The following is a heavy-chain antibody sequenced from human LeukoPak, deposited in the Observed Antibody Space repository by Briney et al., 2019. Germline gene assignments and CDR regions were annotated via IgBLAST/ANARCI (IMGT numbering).Heavy chain of an antibody. CDR2: VSDDGVAT. CDR1: GFTFSGYA. V-gene: IGHV3-23*01. D-gene: IGHD3-16*01. Sequence: GGSLRLSCAASGFTFSGYAMAWVRQAPGKGLEWVSSVSDDGVATYYADSVKGRFTISKDSSKSMVYLQMNSLRVEDTAIYYCAKHKGGTLKKYCFDFWGQGTLVTVSS. CDR3: AKHKGGTLKKYCFDF. J-gene: IGHJ4*02.